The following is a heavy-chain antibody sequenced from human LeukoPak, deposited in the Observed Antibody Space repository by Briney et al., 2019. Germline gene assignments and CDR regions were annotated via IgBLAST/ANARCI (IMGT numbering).Heavy chain of an antibody. J-gene: IGHJ4*02. CDR2: IYYSGST. V-gene: IGHV4-39*01. D-gene: IGHD6-13*01. CDR3: ARQRIAAAAPFDY. CDR1: GGSISSSSYY. Sequence: KPSETLSLTCTVSGGSISSSSYYWGWIRQPPGTGLEWIGSIYYSGSTYYNPSLKSRVTISVDTSKNQFSLKLSSVTAADTAVYYCARQRIAAAAPFDYWGQGTLVTVSS.